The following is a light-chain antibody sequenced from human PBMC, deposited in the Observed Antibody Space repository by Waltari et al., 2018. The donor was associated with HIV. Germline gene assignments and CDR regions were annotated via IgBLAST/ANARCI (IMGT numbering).Light chain of an antibody. Sequence: QSVLTQPPSASVTPGQRVTISCSGSSSNIGSNTVNWYQQLPGTAPKLLIYSNNQRPSGVPDRFSGSKSGTSASLAISGLQSEDEADYYCAAWDDSLNGLVFGTGTKVTVL. J-gene: IGLJ1*01. CDR1: SSNIGSNT. CDR3: AAWDDSLNGLV. CDR2: SNN. V-gene: IGLV1-44*01.